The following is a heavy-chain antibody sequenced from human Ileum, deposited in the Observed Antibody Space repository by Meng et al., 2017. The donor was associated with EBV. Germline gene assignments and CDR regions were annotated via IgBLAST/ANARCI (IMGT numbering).Heavy chain of an antibody. J-gene: IGHJ4*02. CDR1: RGSISSGGYH. Sequence: VKQQEAGATVVEPSPAPFSACFRSRGSISSGGYHWRLIRHPPGKRVEWIGYIFSSGSPYYNPSLKNRITMSVDTSKNQFSLNLKSVTAEDTAVYYCASYSEGGGGLGYWGQGTLVTVSS. V-gene: IGHV4-30-4*01. CDR2: IFSSGSP. CDR3: ASYSEGGGGLGY. D-gene: IGHD2-15*01.